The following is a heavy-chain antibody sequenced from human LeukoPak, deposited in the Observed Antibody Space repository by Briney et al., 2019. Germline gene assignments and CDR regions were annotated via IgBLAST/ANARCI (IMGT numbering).Heavy chain of an antibody. CDR3: ARVMGATTGPNFDY. D-gene: IGHD1-26*01. V-gene: IGHV3-33*01. CDR2: IWYDGSNK. CDR1: GFTFSSYG. Sequence: PGGSLRLSCAASGFTFSSYGMHWVRQAPGKGLEWVAAIWYDGSNKYYADSVKGRFTISRDNSKNTLYLQMNSLRAEDTAVYYCARVMGATTGPNFDYWGQGTLVTVSS. J-gene: IGHJ4*02.